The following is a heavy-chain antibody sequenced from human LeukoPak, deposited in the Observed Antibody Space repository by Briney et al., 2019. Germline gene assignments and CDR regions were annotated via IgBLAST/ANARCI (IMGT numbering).Heavy chain of an antibody. J-gene: IGHJ4*02. CDR3: SWELDVSFGRRLES. Sequence: GGSLRLSCAASGFPFRSYGMHWVRQAPGKGLEWVAFIRYDGSNKYYADSVKGRFTISRDNSKNTLYLQMNSLKNEDTAVYFCSWELDVSFGRRLESWGQGTLVTVAS. V-gene: IGHV3-30*02. D-gene: IGHD1-1*01. CDR2: IRYDGSNK. CDR1: GFPFRSYG.